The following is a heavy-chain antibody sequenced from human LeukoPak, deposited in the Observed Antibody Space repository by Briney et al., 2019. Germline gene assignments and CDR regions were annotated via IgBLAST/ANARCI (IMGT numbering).Heavy chain of an antibody. CDR3: AREGPTSESYDWFDP. Sequence: GRSLRLSCAASGFTFSSYAMHWVRQAPGKGLEWVAVISYDGSNKYYADSVKGRFTISRDNSKNTLYLQMNSLRAEATAVYYCAREGPTSESYDWFDPWGQGTLVTVSS. V-gene: IGHV3-30-3*01. CDR2: ISYDGSNK. J-gene: IGHJ5*02. CDR1: GFTFSSYA. D-gene: IGHD1-26*01.